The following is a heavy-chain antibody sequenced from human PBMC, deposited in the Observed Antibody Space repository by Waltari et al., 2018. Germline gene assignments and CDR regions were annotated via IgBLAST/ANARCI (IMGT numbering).Heavy chain of an antibody. Sequence: EVQLVESGGGLVKPGGSLRLSCVVSGFTFTKAWMSWVRQGPGKGLEWGGRSKREGDGGTTDYATPLKGRISLSRDDSKNTVYLQMNTLKAEDTGVYFCATDYGDFLGVWGPGTTVTV. J-gene: IGHJ6*02. V-gene: IGHV3-15*01. CDR3: ATDYGDFLGV. D-gene: IGHD3-10*01. CDR2: SKREGDGGTT. CDR1: GFTFTKAW.